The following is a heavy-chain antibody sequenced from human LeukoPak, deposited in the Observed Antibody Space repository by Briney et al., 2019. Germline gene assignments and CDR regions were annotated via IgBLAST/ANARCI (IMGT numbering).Heavy chain of an antibody. CDR3: VRDNDRYSFDI. V-gene: IGHV3-74*01. D-gene: IGHD1-1*01. J-gene: IGHJ3*02. Sequence: GGSLRLSCAASGFTFSRNWMHWVRLGSGKGLVWVSRIKYDGSYANYADSVKGRFTISRDNAKNTLYLQMNSLRAEDTAVYFCVRDNDRYSFDIWGQGTMVTVSS. CDR2: IKYDGSYA. CDR1: GFTFSRNW.